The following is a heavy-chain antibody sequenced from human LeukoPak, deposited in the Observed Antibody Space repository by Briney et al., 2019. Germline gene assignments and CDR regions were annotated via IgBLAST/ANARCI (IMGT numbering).Heavy chain of an antibody. Sequence: GGSLRLSCAASGFIFSTSGMHWVRQAPGKGLEWVAFIGHDGTNKYYADFVKGRFTISGDNSKNTAYLQMNSLRAEDTAIYSCAKDGGWTFDIWGQGTMVTVSS. CDR3: AKDGGWTFDI. V-gene: IGHV3-30*02. D-gene: IGHD2-15*01. J-gene: IGHJ3*02. CDR1: GFIFSTSG. CDR2: IGHDGTNK.